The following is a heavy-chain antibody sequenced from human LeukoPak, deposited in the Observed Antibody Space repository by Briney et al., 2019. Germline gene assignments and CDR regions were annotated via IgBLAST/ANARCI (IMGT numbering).Heavy chain of an antibody. CDR2: ISGSGGST. V-gene: IGHV3-23*01. CDR3: AKDGQWIQVPLDY. J-gene: IGHJ4*02. D-gene: IGHD5-18*01. CDR1: GFTFSSYF. Sequence: GGSLRLSCAASGFTFSSYFMSWVRQAPGKGLEWVSAISGSGGSTYYADSVKGRFTLSRDNSKNTLYLQMNSLRAEDTAVYYCAKDGQWIQVPLDYWGQGTLVTASS.